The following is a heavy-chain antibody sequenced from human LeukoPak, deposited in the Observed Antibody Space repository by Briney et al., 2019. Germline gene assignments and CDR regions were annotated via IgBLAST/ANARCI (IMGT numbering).Heavy chain of an antibody. V-gene: IGHV1-46*01. Sequence: ASVKVSCKASGYTFTSYYIHWVRQAPGQGLEWMGMINPSGGSTSYAQKFQGRVTMTRDTSTSTVYMELSSLRSEDSAVYYCARSAPQGYCTSTSCYARSAFDIWGQGTMVTVFS. CDR1: GYTFTSYY. CDR3: ARSAPQGYCTSTSCYARSAFDI. D-gene: IGHD2-2*01. CDR2: INPSGGST. J-gene: IGHJ3*02.